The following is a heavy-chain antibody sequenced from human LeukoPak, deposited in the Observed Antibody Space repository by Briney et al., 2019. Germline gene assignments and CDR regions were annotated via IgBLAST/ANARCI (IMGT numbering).Heavy chain of an antibody. CDR1: GGSIRGYY. CDR3: ARGSGILFDY. J-gene: IGHJ4*02. Sequence: PSETLSLTCTVSGGSIRGYYWSWIRQPPGKGLEWIGYIYYSGNTNYNPSLKSRVTISVDTSKNQFSLKLSSVTAADTAVYYCARGSGILFDYWGQGTLVTVSS. CDR2: IYYSGNT. V-gene: IGHV4-59*01. D-gene: IGHD1-26*01.